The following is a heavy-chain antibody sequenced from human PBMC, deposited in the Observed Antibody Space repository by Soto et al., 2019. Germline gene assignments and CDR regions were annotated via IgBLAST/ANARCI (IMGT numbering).Heavy chain of an antibody. D-gene: IGHD3-10*01. CDR1: GGTFISYA. Sequence: VRSLRLSWAAAGGTFISYAMSWVRQAPGKGLEWVSAISGSGGSTYYADSVKGRFTISRDNSKNTLYLQMNSLRAEDTAVYYCPKYGIKVAYWGQGTLVTVSS. CDR3: PKYGIKVAY. V-gene: IGHV3-23*01. J-gene: IGHJ4*02. CDR2: ISGSGGST.